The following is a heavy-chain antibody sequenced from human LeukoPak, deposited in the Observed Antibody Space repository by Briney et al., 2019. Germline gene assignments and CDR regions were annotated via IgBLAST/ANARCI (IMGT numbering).Heavy chain of an antibody. J-gene: IGHJ4*02. Sequence: SETLSLTCAVSGGSISSSYWNWIRQPPGKGLEWIGYFYHSGSTNYNPSLKSRVTISVDTSKNQFSLKLSSVTAADTAVYYCARGYSSGWYAYWGQGTLVTVSS. CDR1: GGSISSSY. CDR2: FYHSGST. CDR3: ARGYSSGWYAY. V-gene: IGHV4-59*01. D-gene: IGHD6-19*01.